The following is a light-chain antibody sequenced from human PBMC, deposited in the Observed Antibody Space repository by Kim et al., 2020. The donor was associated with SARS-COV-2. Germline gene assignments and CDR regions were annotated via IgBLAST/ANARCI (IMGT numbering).Light chain of an antibody. CDR3: QHYGSSPHT. CDR2: GAS. CDR1: QSVGGNF. V-gene: IGKV3-20*01. Sequence: LSPGERATLSCRASQSVGGNFVAWYQQKPGQAPRVLVYGASSRATGIPDRFSGSGSGTDFTLTISRLEPEDFAVYYCQHYGSSPHTFGGGTKVEI. J-gene: IGKJ4*01.